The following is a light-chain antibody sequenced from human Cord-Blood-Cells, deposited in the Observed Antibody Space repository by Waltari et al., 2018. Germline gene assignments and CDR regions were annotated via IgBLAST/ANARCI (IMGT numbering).Light chain of an antibody. CDR3: QSYDSSSLWV. Sequence: NFMLTQPHSASDSPGKTVTISCTRSSGSIASNYVQWYQQRPGSSPTTVIYEDNQRPSGVPDRFSGSIDSSSNSASLTISGLKTEDEADYYCQSYDSSSLWVFGGGTKLTVL. CDR2: EDN. V-gene: IGLV6-57*01. CDR1: SGSIASNY. J-gene: IGLJ3*02.